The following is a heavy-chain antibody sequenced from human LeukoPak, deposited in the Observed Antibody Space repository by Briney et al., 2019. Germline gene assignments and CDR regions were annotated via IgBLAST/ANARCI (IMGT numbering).Heavy chain of an antibody. CDR3: ASTTFGVAPDAFDI. Sequence: GESLKISCKGSGYNFTNYWIGWVRQMPGKGLEWMGIIYPGDSDTRYSPSFQGHVTISADKSISTAYLQWSSLKASDTAMYYCASTTFGVAPDAFDIWGQGTMVTVSS. CDR1: GYNFTNYW. D-gene: IGHD3-3*01. V-gene: IGHV5-51*01. CDR2: IYPGDSDT. J-gene: IGHJ3*02.